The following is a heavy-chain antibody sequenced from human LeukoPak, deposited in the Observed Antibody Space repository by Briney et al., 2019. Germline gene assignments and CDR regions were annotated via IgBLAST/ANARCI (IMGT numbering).Heavy chain of an antibody. CDR3: SSTGYRSSHYYYYYGMDV. D-gene: IGHD6-13*01. Sequence: GAPVKVSCKASVGTLGPYAISSVREAPGQGLEWMGGMIPIFGIAKSAQKFQCRVTTTAEESPSTANMELSSLRSEDTAVYYCSSTGYRSSHYYYYYGMDVWGQETTVSV. V-gene: IGHV1-69*01. J-gene: IGHJ6*02. CDR2: MIPIFGIA. CDR1: VGTLGPYA.